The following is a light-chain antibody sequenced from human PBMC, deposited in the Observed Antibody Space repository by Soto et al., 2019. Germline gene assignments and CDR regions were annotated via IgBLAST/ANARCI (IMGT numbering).Light chain of an antibody. J-gene: IGKJ5*01. Sequence: DIQMTHSPSTLSASVVYIVTITFRSSQSISSWLAWYQQKPGRAPKLLIYDASNLEAGVPSRFRGSGSGRDFTFTISRLQPEDIATYYCKQYENLPTFGQGTRLEIK. CDR1: QSISSW. V-gene: IGKV1-33*01. CDR3: KQYENLPT. CDR2: DAS.